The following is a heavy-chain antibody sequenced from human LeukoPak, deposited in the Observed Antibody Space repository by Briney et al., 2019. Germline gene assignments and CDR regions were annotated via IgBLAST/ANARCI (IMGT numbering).Heavy chain of an antibody. Sequence: PSGTLSLTCAVSGGSISSSNWWSWVRQPPGKGLEWIGEIYHSGSTNYNPSLKSRVTISVDTSKNQFSLKLSSVTAADTAVYYCARDGDYYGSGSLSLDYWGQGTLVTVSS. D-gene: IGHD3-10*01. V-gene: IGHV4-4*02. CDR1: GGSISSSNW. J-gene: IGHJ4*02. CDR2: IYHSGST. CDR3: ARDGDYYGSGSLSLDY.